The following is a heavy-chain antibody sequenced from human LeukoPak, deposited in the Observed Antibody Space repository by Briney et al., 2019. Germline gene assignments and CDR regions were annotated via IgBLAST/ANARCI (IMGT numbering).Heavy chain of an antibody. CDR2: INPSGGTT. CDR3: ARVPGYSGAWEKFAY. J-gene: IGHJ4*02. CDR1: GYTFSDYY. V-gene: IGHV1-46*01. Sequence: ASVKVSCKASGYTFSDYYVHWVRQAPGRGLDWMGIINPSGGTTKYAPKFQGRVSMTRDTSTTTVFMELSSLTSGDTAIYYCARVPGYSGAWEKFAYWGQGTLVTVSS. D-gene: IGHD6-19*01.